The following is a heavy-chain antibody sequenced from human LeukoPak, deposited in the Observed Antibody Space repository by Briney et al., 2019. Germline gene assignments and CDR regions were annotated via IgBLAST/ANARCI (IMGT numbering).Heavy chain of an antibody. V-gene: IGHV3-23*01. Sequence: GGSLRLSCAASGFTFSSYAMSWVRQAPGKGLEWVSAISGSGGSTYYADSVKGRFTISRDNSKNTLYLQMNSLRAEDTAVYYCARKGNYYDSSGYGYWGQGTLVTVSS. CDR1: GFTFSSYA. CDR2: ISGSGGST. CDR3: ARKGNYYDSSGYGY. J-gene: IGHJ4*02. D-gene: IGHD3-22*01.